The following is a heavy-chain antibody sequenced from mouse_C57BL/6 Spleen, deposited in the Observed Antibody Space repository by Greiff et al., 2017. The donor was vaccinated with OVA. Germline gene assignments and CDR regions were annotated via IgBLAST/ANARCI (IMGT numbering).Heavy chain of an antibody. CDR3: ARMGGSSGYDAMDY. D-gene: IGHD3-2*02. Sequence: QVTLKVSGPGILQPSQTLSLTCSFSGFSLSTFGMGVGWIRQPSGKGLEWLAHIWWDDGKYYNPALKSRLTISKDTAKNQVFLKIVNVDTADTATYYCARMGGSSGYDAMDYWGQGTSVTVSS. J-gene: IGHJ4*01. V-gene: IGHV8-8*01. CDR1: GFSLSTFGMG. CDR2: IWWDDGK.